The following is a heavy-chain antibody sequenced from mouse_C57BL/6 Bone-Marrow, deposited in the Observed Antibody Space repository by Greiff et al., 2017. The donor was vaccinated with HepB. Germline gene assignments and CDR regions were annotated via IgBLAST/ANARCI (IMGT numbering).Heavy chain of an antibody. CDR1: GYAFTNYL. CDR3: ARGYDGYFFFAY. CDR2: INPGSGGT. Sequence: QVQLQQSGAELVRPGTSVKVSCKASGYAFTNYLLEWVKQRPGQGLEWIGVINPGSGGTNYNEKFKGKATLTADKSSSTAYMQLSSLTSEDSAVYFCARGYDGYFFFAYWGQGTLVTVSA. D-gene: IGHD2-3*01. J-gene: IGHJ3*01. V-gene: IGHV1-54*01.